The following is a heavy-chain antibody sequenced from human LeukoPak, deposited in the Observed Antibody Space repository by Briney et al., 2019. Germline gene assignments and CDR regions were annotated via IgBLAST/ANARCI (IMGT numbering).Heavy chain of an antibody. D-gene: IGHD5-12*01. Sequence: ASVKVSCKASGYTFTGYYMHWVRQAPGQGLEWMGWINPNSGSTNYAQKFQGRVTMTRDTSISTAYMELSRLRSDDTAVYYCARDKGWWLPDPLYYFDYWGQGTLVTVSS. CDR1: GYTFTGYY. J-gene: IGHJ4*02. CDR3: ARDKGWWLPDPLYYFDY. CDR2: INPNSGST. V-gene: IGHV1-2*02.